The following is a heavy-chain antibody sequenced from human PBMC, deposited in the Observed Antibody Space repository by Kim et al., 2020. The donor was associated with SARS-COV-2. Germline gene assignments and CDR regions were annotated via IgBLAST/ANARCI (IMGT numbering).Heavy chain of an antibody. CDR1: GYTFTGYY. CDR2: INPNSGGT. D-gene: IGHD6-19*01. Sequence: ASVKVSCKASGYTFTGYYMHWVRQAPGQGLEWMGRINPNSGGTNYAQKFQGRVTMTRDTSISTAYMELSRLRSDDTVVYYCARWVAVSGTLKHYFDYWGQGTLVTVSS. CDR3: ARWVAVSGTLKHYFDY. V-gene: IGHV1-2*05. J-gene: IGHJ4*02.